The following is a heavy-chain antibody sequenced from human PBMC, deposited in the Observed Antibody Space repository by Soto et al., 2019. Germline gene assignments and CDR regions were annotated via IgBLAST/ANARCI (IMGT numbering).Heavy chain of an antibody. Sequence: GASVKVSCKASGYTFTSYYMHWVRQAPGQGLEWMGIINPSGGSTSYAQKFQGRVTMTRDKSTSTVYMELSSLRSEDTAVYYCARDSVVVVTASNALGPWGQGTLVTVSS. CDR2: INPSGGST. D-gene: IGHD2-21*02. J-gene: IGHJ5*02. CDR1: GYTFTSYY. CDR3: ARDSVVVVTASNALGP. V-gene: IGHV1-46*01.